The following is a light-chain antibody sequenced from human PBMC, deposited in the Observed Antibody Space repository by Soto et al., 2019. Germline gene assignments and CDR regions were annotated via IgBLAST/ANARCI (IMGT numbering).Light chain of an antibody. Sequence: EIVLTQSPATLSLSPGERATISCRASQSVSSYLAWYQQKPGQAPRLLIYAASNRDTGIPARFSGSGSETDFTLTLSSLEPEDFAVYYCQQRSNWPPTFGQGTKLEIK. V-gene: IGKV3-11*01. CDR3: QQRSNWPPT. CDR2: AAS. CDR1: QSVSSY. J-gene: IGKJ2*01.